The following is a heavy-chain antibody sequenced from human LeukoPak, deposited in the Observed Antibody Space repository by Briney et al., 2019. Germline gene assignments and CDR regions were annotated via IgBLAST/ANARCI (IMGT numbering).Heavy chain of an antibody. CDR2: IYSNGDT. V-gene: IGHV4-39*07. CDR1: GGSISSSSYS. Sequence: SETLSLTCSVSGGSISSSSYSWAWIRQPPGRGLEWVASIYSNGDTYYNPSLTGRVTISVDRSKNHFSLKLNSVTAADTAVYYCAERSGHLWFDYWGQGTLVTVSS. D-gene: IGHD3-10*01. CDR3: AERSGHLWFDY. J-gene: IGHJ4*02.